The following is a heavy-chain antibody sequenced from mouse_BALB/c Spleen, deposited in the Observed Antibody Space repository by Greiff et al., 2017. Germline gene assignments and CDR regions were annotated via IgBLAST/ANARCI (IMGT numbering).Heavy chain of an antibody. CDR3: ASLYYYGSSYAMDY. CDR2: IWSGGST. J-gene: IGHJ4*01. Sequence: VQLVESGPGLVQPSQSLSITCTVSGFSLTSYGVHWVRQSPGKGLEWLGVIWSGGSTDYNAAFISRLSISKDNSKSQVFFKMNSLQANDTAIYYCASLYYYGSSYAMDYWGQGTSVTVSS. CDR1: GFSLTSYG. V-gene: IGHV2-2*02. D-gene: IGHD1-1*01.